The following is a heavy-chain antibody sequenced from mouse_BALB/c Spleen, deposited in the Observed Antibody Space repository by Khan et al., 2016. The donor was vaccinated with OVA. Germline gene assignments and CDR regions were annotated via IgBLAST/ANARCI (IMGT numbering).Heavy chain of an antibody. CDR2: ISYTGST. Sequence: EVQLQESGPGLVKPSQSLSLTCTVTGFSITNGYGWNWIRQFPGNKLEWMGYISYTGSTDYNPSLKGRMSITRATSKNQFFLQLKSVTTKDTATYYCARTARIKYWGQGTTLTVSS. V-gene: IGHV3-2*02. CDR3: ARTARIKY. J-gene: IGHJ2*01. D-gene: IGHD1-2*01. CDR1: GFSITNGYG.